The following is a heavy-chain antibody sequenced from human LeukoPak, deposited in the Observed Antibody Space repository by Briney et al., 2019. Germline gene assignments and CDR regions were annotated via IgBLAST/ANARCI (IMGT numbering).Heavy chain of an antibody. D-gene: IGHD1-26*01. CDR3: AKDSVGATHFDY. Sequence: PGGSLRLSCAASGFTFSTYDMHWVRQAPGKGLEWVAVIWYDGSNKYYADSVKGRFTISRDNSKNTLYLQMNSLGAEDTAVYYCAKDSVGATHFDYWGQGTLVTVSS. CDR1: GFTFSTYD. V-gene: IGHV3-33*06. CDR2: IWYDGSNK. J-gene: IGHJ4*02.